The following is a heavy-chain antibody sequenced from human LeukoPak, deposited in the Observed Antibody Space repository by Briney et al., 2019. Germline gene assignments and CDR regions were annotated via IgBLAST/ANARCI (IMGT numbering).Heavy chain of an antibody. Sequence: ASVKVSCKASGYTFTSYDINWVRQATGQGLEWMGGMNPNSGNTGYAQKFQGRVTMTRNTSISTAYMELSSLRSEDTAVYYCARGGVVVAATFSYYYYGMDVWGQGTTVTVSS. J-gene: IGHJ6*02. CDR1: GYTFTSYD. D-gene: IGHD2-15*01. CDR2: MNPNSGNT. CDR3: ARGGVVVAATFSYYYYGMDV. V-gene: IGHV1-8*01.